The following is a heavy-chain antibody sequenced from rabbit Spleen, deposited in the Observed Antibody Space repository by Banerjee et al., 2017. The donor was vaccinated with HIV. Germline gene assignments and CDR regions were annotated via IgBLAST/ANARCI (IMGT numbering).Heavy chain of an antibody. CDR3: ARVFLGNYYGMDL. Sequence: QSVEESGGRLVTPGTPLTLTCTASGFDISSYYMQWVRQAPGKGLEYIGFINPGGAPYYASWAKGRFTISRTSTTVDLKITSPTTEDTAIYFCARVFLGNYYGMDLWGPGTLVTVS. CDR1: GFDISSYY. J-gene: IGHJ6*01. D-gene: IGHD3-1*01. V-gene: IGHV1S69*01. CDR2: INPGGAP.